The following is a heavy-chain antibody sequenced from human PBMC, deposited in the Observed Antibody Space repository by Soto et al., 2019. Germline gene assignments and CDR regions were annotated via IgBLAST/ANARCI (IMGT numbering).Heavy chain of an antibody. CDR2: FDPEDGET. CDR1: GYTLTELS. V-gene: IGHV1-24*01. J-gene: IGHJ3*02. CDR3: ATDLFRFLEALPGRYAFDI. D-gene: IGHD6-6*01. Sequence: VKVSCKVSGYTLTELSMHWVRQAPGKGLEWMGGFDPEDGETIYAQKFQGRVTMTEDTSTDTAYMELSSLRSEDTAVYYCATDLFRFLEALPGRYAFDIWGQGTMVTVSS.